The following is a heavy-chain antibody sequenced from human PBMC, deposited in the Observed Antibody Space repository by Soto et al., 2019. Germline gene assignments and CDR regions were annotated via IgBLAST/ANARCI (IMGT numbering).Heavy chain of an antibody. CDR3: ATRSPAFDY. V-gene: IGHV1-18*01. Sequence: QVPLVQSGPEVKKPGASVKVSCKTSGYTFTSYGISWVRQAPGQGLEWMGWISTYKGNTNYAQKFQDRVTMTTDTSTSTAYMELRSLRSDDTAVYYCATRSPAFDYWGQGTLVTVSS. CDR2: ISTYKGNT. J-gene: IGHJ4*02. CDR1: GYTFTSYG.